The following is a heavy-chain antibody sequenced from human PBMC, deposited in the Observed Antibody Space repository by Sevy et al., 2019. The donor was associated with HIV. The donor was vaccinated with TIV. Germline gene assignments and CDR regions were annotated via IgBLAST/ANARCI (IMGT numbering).Heavy chain of an antibody. D-gene: IGHD2-8*01. CDR2: LSFGCGEI. CDR3: AREGCTKPHDY. V-gene: IGHV3-23*01. Sequence: GGSLRLSCAASGFTFSKYSMSWVRQPPGKGLEWVSTLSFGCGEINHADSVKGRFTISSDNSKNSQYLQMNNLRAEDTDVYYCAREGCTKPHDYWGQGTLVTVSS. CDR1: GFTFSKYS. J-gene: IGHJ4*02.